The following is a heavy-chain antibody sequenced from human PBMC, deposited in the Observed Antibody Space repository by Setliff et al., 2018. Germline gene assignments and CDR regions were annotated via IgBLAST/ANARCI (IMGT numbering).Heavy chain of an antibody. CDR3: ARLAGQLGQTRSNYYYYYYMDV. CDR1: GFTVSSNY. CDR2: ISSDGSTV. V-gene: IGHV3-11*04. Sequence: GGSLRLSCAASGFTVSSNYMSWVRQAPGKGLEWVSYISSDGSTVFYADSVKGRFTISRDNAKNSLYLQMNSLRAEDTAVYYCARLAGQLGQTRSNYYYYYYMDVWGKGTTVTVSS. J-gene: IGHJ6*03. D-gene: IGHD6-6*01.